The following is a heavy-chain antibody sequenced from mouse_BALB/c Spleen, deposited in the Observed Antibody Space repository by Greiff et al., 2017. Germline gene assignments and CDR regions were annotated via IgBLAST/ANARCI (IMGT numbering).Heavy chain of an antibody. CDR1: GFNIKDYY. V-gene: IGHV14-4*02. J-gene: IGHJ2*01. Sequence: VQLQQSGAELVRPGASVKLSCTASGFNIKDYYMHWVKQRPEQGLEWIGWIDPENGDTDYAPKFQGKATMTADTSSNTAYLQLSSLTSEDTAVYYCSAWGDGYCFDYWGQGTTLTVSS. D-gene: IGHD3-3*01. CDR3: SAWGDGYCFDY. CDR2: IDPENGDT.